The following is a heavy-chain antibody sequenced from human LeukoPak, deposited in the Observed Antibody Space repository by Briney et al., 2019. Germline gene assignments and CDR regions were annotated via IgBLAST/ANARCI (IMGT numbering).Heavy chain of an antibody. CDR3: ARTMVVTPAVDY. CDR1: GGSISSSSYY. CDR2: IYYSGST. D-gene: IGHD4-23*01. V-gene: IGHV4-39*01. J-gene: IGHJ4*02. Sequence: NSSETLSLTCTVSGGSISSSSYYWRWIRQHPGKGLEWIGSIYYSGSTYYNPSLKSRVTISVDTSKNQFSLKLSSVTAADTAVYYCARTMVVTPAVDYWGQGTLVTVSS.